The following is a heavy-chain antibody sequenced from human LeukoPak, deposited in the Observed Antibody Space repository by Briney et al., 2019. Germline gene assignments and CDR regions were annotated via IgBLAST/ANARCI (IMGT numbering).Heavy chain of an antibody. CDR1: GFTFSSYG. Sequence: GGSLRLSCAASGFTFSSYGMHWVRQAPGKGLEWVAVISYDGSNKYYADSVKGRFTISRDNSKNTLYLQMNSLRAEDTAVYYCAKVSRDNYYYGMDVWGQGTTVTVSS. V-gene: IGHV3-30*18. CDR2: ISYDGSNK. CDR3: AKVSRDNYYYGMDV. J-gene: IGHJ6*02.